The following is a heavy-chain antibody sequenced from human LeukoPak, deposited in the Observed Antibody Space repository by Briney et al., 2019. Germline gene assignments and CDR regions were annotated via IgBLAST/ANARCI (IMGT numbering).Heavy chain of an antibody. V-gene: IGHV3-23*01. Sequence: PGGSLRLSCAASGFTFSSYAMSWVRQAPGKGLEWVSAISGSGGSTYYADSVKGRFTISRDNSKNTLYLQMNSLRAEDTAVYYCAKVKSGFLEWLSFDYWGQGTLVTVSS. CDR2: ISGSGGST. CDR3: AKVKSGFLEWLSFDY. J-gene: IGHJ4*02. D-gene: IGHD3-3*01. CDR1: GFTFSSYA.